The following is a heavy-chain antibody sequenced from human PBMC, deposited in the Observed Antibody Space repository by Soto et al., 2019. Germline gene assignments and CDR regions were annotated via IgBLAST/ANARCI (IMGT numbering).Heavy chain of an antibody. J-gene: IGHJ6*02. V-gene: IGHV4-39*01. CDR1: GGSISSSSYY. CDR2: IYYSGST. Sequence: PSETLSLTCTVSGGSISSSSYYWGWIRQPPGKGLEWIGSIYYSGSTYYNPSLKSRVTISVDTSKNQFSLKLSSVTAADTAVYYCACCGYYYYYGMDVWGQGTTVTVSS. CDR3: ACCGYYYYYGMDV. D-gene: IGHD2-15*01.